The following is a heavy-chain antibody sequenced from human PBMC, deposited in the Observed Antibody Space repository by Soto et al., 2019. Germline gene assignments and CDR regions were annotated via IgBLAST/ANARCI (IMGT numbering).Heavy chain of an antibody. J-gene: IGHJ3*02. CDR1: GGSISSYY. Sequence: SETLSLTCTVSGGSISSYYWSWIRQPPGKGLEWIGYIYYSGSTNYNPSLKSRVTISVDTSKNQFSLKLSSVTAADTAVYYCARGLSSFYRLWAFDIWGQGTMVTVSS. CDR3: ARGLSSFYRLWAFDI. D-gene: IGHD2-2*01. V-gene: IGHV4-59*01. CDR2: IYYSGST.